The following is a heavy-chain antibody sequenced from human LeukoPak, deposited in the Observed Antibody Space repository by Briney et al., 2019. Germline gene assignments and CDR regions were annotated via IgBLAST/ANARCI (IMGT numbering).Heavy chain of an antibody. D-gene: IGHD2-15*01. CDR2: IYQSGST. J-gene: IGHJ5*02. CDR1: GGSISSSKW. CDR3: VCRSGLHNWFAP. V-gene: IGHV4-4*02. Sequence: SGTLSLTCAVSGGSISSSKWWSWVRQPPGKGLEWIGEIYQSGSTNYSPSLRSRVTISVDTSKNQFSLKLRSVTAADTAVYYCVCRSGLHNWFAPWGQGTLVTVSS.